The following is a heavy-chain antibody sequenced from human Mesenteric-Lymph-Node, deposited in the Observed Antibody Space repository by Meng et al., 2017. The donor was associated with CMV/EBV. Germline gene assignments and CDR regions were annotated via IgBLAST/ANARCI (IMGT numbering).Heavy chain of an antibody. CDR1: GFTFSSYA. CDR3: AKDSTPNRFDP. CDR2: ISGSGGST. Sequence: GESLKISCAASGFTFSSYAMSWVRQAPGKGLEWVSAISGSGGSTYYADSVKGRFTISRDNSKNTLYLQMNSLRAEDTAVYYCAKDSTPNRFDPWGQGTLVTVSS. J-gene: IGHJ5*02. V-gene: IGHV3-23*01.